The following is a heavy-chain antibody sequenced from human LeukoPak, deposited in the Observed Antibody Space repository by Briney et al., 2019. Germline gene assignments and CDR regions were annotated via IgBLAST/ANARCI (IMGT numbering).Heavy chain of an antibody. Sequence: GGSLRLSCAASGFTFSNYGMSWVRQAPGKGLEWVSAMSGSAGDTYYADAVMGRFTISRDNPNNTLYLQMNSLRAEDTALYYCARDPGVVAFHYFDFWGQGTLVTVSS. CDR2: MSGSAGDT. J-gene: IGHJ4*02. D-gene: IGHD3-3*01. V-gene: IGHV3-23*01. CDR3: ARDPGVVAFHYFDF. CDR1: GFTFSNYG.